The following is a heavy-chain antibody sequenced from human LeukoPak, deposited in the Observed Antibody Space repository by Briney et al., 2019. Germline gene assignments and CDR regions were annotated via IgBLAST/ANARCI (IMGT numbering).Heavy chain of an antibody. Sequence: PGGSLRLSCAASGFTFSDYYMGWIRQAPGKGLEWLSYISSSGSTIYYADSVKGRFTISRDNAKNSLYLQMNSLRAEDTVVYYCAKDIVAAGLFFDYWGQGTLVTVSS. CDR2: ISSSGSTI. V-gene: IGHV3-11*01. J-gene: IGHJ4*02. CDR1: GFTFSDYY. D-gene: IGHD6-13*01. CDR3: AKDIVAAGLFFDY.